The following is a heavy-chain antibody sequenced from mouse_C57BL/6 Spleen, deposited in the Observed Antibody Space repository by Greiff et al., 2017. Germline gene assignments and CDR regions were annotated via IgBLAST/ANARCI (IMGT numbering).Heavy chain of an antibody. CDR2: IRNKANGYTT. J-gene: IGHJ3*01. CDR3: ARSLDSSGPVWFAY. V-gene: IGHV7-3*01. Sequence: EVQGVESGGGLVQPGGSLSLSCAASGFTFTDYYMSWVRQPPGKALEWLGFIRNKANGYTTEYSASVKGRFTISRDNSQSILYLQMNALRAEDSATYYCARSLDSSGPVWFAYWGQGTLVTVSA. D-gene: IGHD3-2*02. CDR1: GFTFTDYY.